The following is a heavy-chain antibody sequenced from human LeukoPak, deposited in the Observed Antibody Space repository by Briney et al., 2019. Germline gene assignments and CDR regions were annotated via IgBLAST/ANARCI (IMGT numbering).Heavy chain of an antibody. CDR3: ARTMVRGVKFALHDAFDI. CDR2: IYSGGST. CDR1: GFAVSSNY. V-gene: IGHV3-53*01. J-gene: IGHJ3*02. Sequence: GGSLRLSCAASGFAVSSNYMSWVRQAPGKGLEWVSVIYSGGSTYYADSVKGRFTISRDNSKNTLYLQMNSLRAEDTAVYYCARTMVRGVKFALHDAFDIWGQGTMVTVSS. D-gene: IGHD3-10*01.